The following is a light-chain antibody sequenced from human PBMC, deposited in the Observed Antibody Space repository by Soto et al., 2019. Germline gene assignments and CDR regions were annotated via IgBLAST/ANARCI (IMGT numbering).Light chain of an antibody. CDR2: AAS. CDR3: QQLNSYPRFT. J-gene: IGKJ3*01. V-gene: IGKV1-9*01. Sequence: DIQLTQSPSFPSASVGDRDTITCRASRGISSYLAWYQQKPGKAPKLLIYAASTLQSGVPSRFSGSGSGTEFTLTISSLQPEDFATYYCQQLNSYPRFTFGPGTKVDIK. CDR1: RGISSY.